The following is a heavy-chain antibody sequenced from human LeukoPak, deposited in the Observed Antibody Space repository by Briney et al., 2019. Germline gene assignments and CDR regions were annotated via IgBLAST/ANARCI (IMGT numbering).Heavy chain of an antibody. D-gene: IGHD4-17*01. V-gene: IGHV3-72*01. CDR3: AREPTADAFDI. CDR1: VFTISDHY. J-gene: IGHJ3*02. CDR2: TRNKANSYTT. Sequence: GGSLRLSCAASVFTISDHYMDWVRQAPGKGLEWVGRTRNKANSYTTEYAASVKGRFTISRDDSKNSLYLQMNSLKTEDTAVYYCAREPTADAFDIWGQGTMVTVSS.